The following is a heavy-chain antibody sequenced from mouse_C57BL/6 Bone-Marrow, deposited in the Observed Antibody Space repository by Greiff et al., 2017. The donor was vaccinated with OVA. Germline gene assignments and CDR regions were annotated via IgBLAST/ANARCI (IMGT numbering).Heavy chain of an antibody. CDR3: ARENRRRDY. D-gene: IGHD3-2*02. CDR1: GYTFTDYY. V-gene: IGHV1-26*01. Sequence: EVQLQQSGPELVKPGASVKISCKASGYTFTDYYMNWVKQSHGKSLEWIGDINPNNGGTSYNQKFKGKATLTVDKSSSTAYMELRSLTSEDSAVYYCARENRRRDYWGQGTTLTVSS. J-gene: IGHJ2*01. CDR2: INPNNGGT.